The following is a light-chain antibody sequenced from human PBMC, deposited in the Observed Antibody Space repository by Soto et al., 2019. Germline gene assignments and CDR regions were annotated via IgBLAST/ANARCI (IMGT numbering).Light chain of an antibody. CDR2: GAS. Sequence: ETLMTQSPATLSVSPGERATLSCRASQSIDNNLAGFHQIPGRAPRLLIYGASTRAAGIPGRFSGSGSGTEFTLTISSLQSEDYGVYYCQQYDNWPRTFGQGTKVDIK. J-gene: IGKJ1*01. CDR1: QSIDNN. V-gene: IGKV3-15*01. CDR3: QQYDNWPRT.